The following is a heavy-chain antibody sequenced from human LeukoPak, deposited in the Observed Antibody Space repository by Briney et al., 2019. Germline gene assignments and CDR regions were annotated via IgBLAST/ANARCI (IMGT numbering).Heavy chain of an antibody. V-gene: IGHV1-69*04. CDR2: IIPILGIA. CDR1: GGTFSSYA. Sequence: SVKVSCEASGGTFSSYAISWVRQAPGQGLEWMGRIIPILGIANYAQKFQGRVTITADKSTSTAYMELSSLRSEDTAVYYCATAPGGIVGATTPHFDYWGQGTLVTVSS. CDR3: ATAPGGIVGATTPHFDY. D-gene: IGHD1-26*01. J-gene: IGHJ4*02.